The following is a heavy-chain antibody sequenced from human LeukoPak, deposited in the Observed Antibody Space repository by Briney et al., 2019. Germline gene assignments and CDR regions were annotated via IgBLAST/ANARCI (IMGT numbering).Heavy chain of an antibody. CDR1: GFTFSSYA. J-gene: IGHJ6*02. D-gene: IGHD4-11*01. Sequence: PGGSLRLSCAASGFTFSSYAMHWVRQAPGKGLEWVAVISYDGSNKYYADSVKGRLTISRDNAKNTLYLQMNSLRAEDTAVYYCTRGFSNRYYYYGMDVWGQGTTVTVSS. V-gene: IGHV3-30-3*01. CDR2: ISYDGSNK. CDR3: TRGFSNRYYYYGMDV.